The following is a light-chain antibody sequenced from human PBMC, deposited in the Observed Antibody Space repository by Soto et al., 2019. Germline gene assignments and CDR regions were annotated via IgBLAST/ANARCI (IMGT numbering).Light chain of an antibody. J-gene: IGKJ1*01. V-gene: IGKV3-15*01. CDR3: QQYNNWSWT. CDR1: QSISDT. Sequence: EIVMTESPATLSVPPGERATLSCRASQSISDTLAWYQQKPCQAARLLIYGASTRAPGLPARFSGSGSGADLTLTISSLQLEDFAVYYSQQYNNWSWTFGHGTKVEIK. CDR2: GAS.